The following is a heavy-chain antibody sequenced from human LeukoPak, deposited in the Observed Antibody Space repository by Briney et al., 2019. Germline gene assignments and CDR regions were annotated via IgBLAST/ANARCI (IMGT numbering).Heavy chain of an antibody. V-gene: IGHV3-23*01. J-gene: IGHJ4*02. CDR1: GFTFSSYA. Sequence: PGGSLGLSCAASGFTFSSYAMSWVRQAPGEGLEWVSAISGSGGSTYYADSVKGRFTISRDNSKNTLYLQMNSLRAEDTAVYYCATSKGTGTPPGNDYWGQGTLVTVSS. D-gene: IGHD1-1*01. CDR3: ATSKGTGTPPGNDY. CDR2: ISGSGGST.